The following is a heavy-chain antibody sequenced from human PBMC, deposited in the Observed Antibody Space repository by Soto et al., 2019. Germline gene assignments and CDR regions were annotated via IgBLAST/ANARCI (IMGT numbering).Heavy chain of an antibody. CDR3: AKVGVNDGDADVDYCCYVLDV. J-gene: IGHJ6*01. CDR2: ISPTGGGRT. V-gene: IGHV1-46*01. D-gene: IGHD2-21*02. Sequence: QVQLVQSGAEVKKPGASVKVSCKASGYNFSRYYFHWVRQGPGQGLEWMGIISPTGGGRTTYAQISRGRVTMTSDTSTSTADMALSSLRFEDTAVYYSAKVGVNDGDADVDYCCYVLDVWGQGTTVTVSS. CDR1: GYNFSRYY.